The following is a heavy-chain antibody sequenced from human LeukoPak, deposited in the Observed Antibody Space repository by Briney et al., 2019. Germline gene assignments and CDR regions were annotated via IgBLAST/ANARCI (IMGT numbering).Heavy chain of an antibody. D-gene: IGHD2-21*01. CDR2: IHQDGSDK. J-gene: IGHJ5*02. CDR1: GFTFSRCW. Sequence: GGSLRLSCAASGFTFSRCWMSWVRQAPGKGLEWVANIHQDGSDKYYVDSVKGRFTISRDNAKNSLYLQMNSLRAEETAVYYCARDIGVIARYLNWFDPWGQGTLVTVSS. CDR3: ARDIGVIARYLNWFDP. V-gene: IGHV3-7*01.